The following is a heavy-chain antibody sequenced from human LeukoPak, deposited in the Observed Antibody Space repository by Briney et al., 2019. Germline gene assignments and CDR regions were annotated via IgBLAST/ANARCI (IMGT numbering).Heavy chain of an antibody. CDR1: GYTFTSNH. CDR2: INPNVGST. V-gene: IGHV1-46*01. Sequence: ASVKVSCKASGYTFTSNHIHWVRQAPGQRLEWMGVINPNVGSTNYAQKFQGRVTMTRDTSTSTVYMELSSLRSEDTAVYYCARDLIGPLYGMGVWGQGTTVTVSS. J-gene: IGHJ6*02. D-gene: IGHD2-21*01. CDR3: ARDLIGPLYGMGV.